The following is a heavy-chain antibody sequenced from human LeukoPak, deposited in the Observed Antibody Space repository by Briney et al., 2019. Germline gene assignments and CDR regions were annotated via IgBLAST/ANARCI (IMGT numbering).Heavy chain of an antibody. D-gene: IGHD2-2*01. Sequence: GSLRLSCAASGFSFSTYALSWVRQAPGKGLHWVSKISDSGGSTYYADSVKGRFTISRDNSRNTLYLQMNSLSVEDTAIYYCARETAAAAIDYWGQGNLVTVSS. CDR2: ISDSGGST. CDR3: ARETAAAAIDY. J-gene: IGHJ4*02. CDR1: GFSFSTYA. V-gene: IGHV3-23*01.